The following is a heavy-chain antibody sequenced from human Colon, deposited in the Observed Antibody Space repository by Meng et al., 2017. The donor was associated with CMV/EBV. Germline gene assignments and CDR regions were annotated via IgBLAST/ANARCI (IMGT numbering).Heavy chain of an antibody. CDR2: IGGGGYT. V-gene: IGHV3-23*01. D-gene: IGHD5/OR15-5a*01. Sequence: LESGAGLGPPGGSPRLSLTASGFPFKTFAMNWVRQTPGKGLGWVSHIGGGGYTDYADSVKGRFIVSRVDSKNTLYLQMNNLRVDDTAVYYCAKDGQSYNGVYDFFDYWGQGILVTRLL. J-gene: IGHJ4*02. CDR1: GFPFKTFA. CDR3: AKDGQSYNGVYDFFDY.